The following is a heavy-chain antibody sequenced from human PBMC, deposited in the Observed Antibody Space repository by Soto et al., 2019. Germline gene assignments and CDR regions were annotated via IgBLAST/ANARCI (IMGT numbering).Heavy chain of an antibody. V-gene: IGHV2-70*04. CDR2: IDWDGGQ. J-gene: IGHJ4*02. D-gene: IGHD6-19*01. Sequence: GPTLVKPTQTLTLTCTLSGFSISTSGMRVNSIRQPPGKALEWLARIDWDGGQFYSTSLQNRLTISKDTSKNQVVLTMTNVDLVDTATYYCARISYNNGWSYYFDFWGQGALVTVSS. CDR3: ARISYNNGWSYYFDF. CDR1: GFSISTSGMR.